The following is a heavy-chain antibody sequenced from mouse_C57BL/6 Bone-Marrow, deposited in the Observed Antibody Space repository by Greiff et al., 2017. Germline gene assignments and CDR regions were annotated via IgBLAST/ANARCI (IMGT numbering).Heavy chain of an antibody. CDR2: IHPNSGST. V-gene: IGHV1-64*01. CDR3: ARDDGYYVWYFDV. D-gene: IGHD2-3*01. CDR1: GYTFTSYW. Sequence: QVQLHQPGAELVKPGASVKLSCKASGYTFTSYWMHWVKQRPGQGLEWIGMIHPNSGSTNYNEKFKSKATLTVDKSSSTAYMQLSSLTSEDSAVYYCARDDGYYVWYFDVWGTGTTVTVAS. J-gene: IGHJ1*03.